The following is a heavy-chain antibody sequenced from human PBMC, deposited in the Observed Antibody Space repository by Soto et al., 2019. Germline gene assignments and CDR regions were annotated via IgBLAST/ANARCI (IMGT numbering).Heavy chain of an antibody. CDR2: IIPIFGTA. CDR3: ATPGIYDSSGYYYFDY. Sequence: SVKVSCKASGGTFSSYAISWVRQAPGQGLEWMGGIIPIFGTANYAQKFQGRVTITADESTSTAYMELSSLRSEDTAVYYCATPGIYDSSGYYYFDYWGQGTLVTVSS. V-gene: IGHV1-69*13. J-gene: IGHJ4*02. D-gene: IGHD3-22*01. CDR1: GGTFSSYA.